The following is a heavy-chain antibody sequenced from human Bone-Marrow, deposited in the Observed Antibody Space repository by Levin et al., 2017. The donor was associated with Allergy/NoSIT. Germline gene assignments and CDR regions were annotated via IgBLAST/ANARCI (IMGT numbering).Heavy chain of an antibody. CDR3: AREERISSWHLFGWFDP. D-gene: IGHD6-13*01. CDR2: TYYRSKWYT. J-gene: IGHJ5*01. CDR1: GDSISSNRDA. V-gene: IGHV6-1*01. Sequence: SQTLSLTCAISGDSISSNRDAWSWIRQSPSRGLEWLGRTYYRSKWYTDYAVSVKGRISINPDTSKNQFSLQLNSVTLEDTAIYYCAREERISSWHLFGWFDPWGQGTLVTVSS.